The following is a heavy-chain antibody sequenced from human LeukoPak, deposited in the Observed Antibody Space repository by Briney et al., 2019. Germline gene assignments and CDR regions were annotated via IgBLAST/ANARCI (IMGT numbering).Heavy chain of an antibody. J-gene: IGHJ4*02. V-gene: IGHV3-7*04. D-gene: IGHD3-16*01. CDR1: GFTFSGYW. CDR2: MKPDGSAR. Sequence: GGSLRLSCAASGFTFSGYWMSWVRQAPGKGLEWLANMKPDGSARYYGDSVEGRFTISRDNAKNSLYLQMNSLRAEDTAVYYCARWGGGFDYWGQGTLVTVSS. CDR3: ARWGGGFDY.